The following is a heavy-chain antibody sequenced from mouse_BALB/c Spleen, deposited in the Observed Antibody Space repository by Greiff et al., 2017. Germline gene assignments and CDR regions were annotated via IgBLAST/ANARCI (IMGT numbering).Heavy chain of an antibody. Sequence: EVQLQESGPGLVKPSQSLSLTCTVTGYSITSDYAWNWIRQFPGNKLEWMGYISYSGSTSYNPSLKSRISITRDTSKNQFFLQLNSVTTEDTATYYCARSDLDFDYWGQGTTLTVSS. CDR1: GYSITSDYA. V-gene: IGHV3-2*02. CDR2: ISYSGST. J-gene: IGHJ2*01. CDR3: ARSDLDFDY.